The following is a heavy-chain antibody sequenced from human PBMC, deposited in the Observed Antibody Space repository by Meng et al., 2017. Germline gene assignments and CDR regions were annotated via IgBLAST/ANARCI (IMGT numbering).Heavy chain of an antibody. CDR1: GGSISSSSYY. Sequence: QLQLQGAGPGLVNPSETLSLTCTVSGGSISSSSYYWGWIRQPPGKGLEWIGSIYYSGSTYYNPSLKSRVTISVDTSKNQFSLKLSSVTAADTAVYYCARGHNDYGDYPNWFDPWGQGTLVTVSS. CDR2: IYYSGST. D-gene: IGHD4-17*01. CDR3: ARGHNDYGDYPNWFDP. J-gene: IGHJ5*02. V-gene: IGHV4-39*07.